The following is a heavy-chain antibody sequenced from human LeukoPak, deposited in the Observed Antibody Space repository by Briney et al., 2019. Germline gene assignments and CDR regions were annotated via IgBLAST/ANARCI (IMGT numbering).Heavy chain of an antibody. Sequence: SETLSLTCTVSGGPISGHYWNWIRQPPGKGLEWIGSIYYSGRTSFNGSLKTRITMSVDTSKNQFSLKLTSVTTADTAVYFCARDSAGDYWLDPWGQGTPVTVSS. J-gene: IGHJ5*02. CDR2: IYYSGRT. V-gene: IGHV4-59*11. D-gene: IGHD7-27*01. CDR3: ARDSAGDYWLDP. CDR1: GGPISGHY.